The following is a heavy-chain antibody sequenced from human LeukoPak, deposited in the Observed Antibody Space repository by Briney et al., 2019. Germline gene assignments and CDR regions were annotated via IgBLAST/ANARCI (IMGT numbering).Heavy chain of an antibody. V-gene: IGHV4-39*01. J-gene: IGHJ3*02. Sequence: PSETLFLTCTVSGASVSSSTYYWGWIRQPPGKGLEWIGTFYYSGSTYYNPSLKSRVTISVDRSKNQFSLKLTSVTAADTAVYHCARHMGTVVTGTGGDAFDTWGQGTMVTASS. CDR2: FYYSGST. CDR3: ARHMGTVVTGTGGDAFDT. D-gene: IGHD2-8*02. CDR1: GASVSSSTYY.